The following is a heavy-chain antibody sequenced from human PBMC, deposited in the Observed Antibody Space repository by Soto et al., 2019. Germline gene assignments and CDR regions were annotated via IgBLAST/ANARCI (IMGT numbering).Heavy chain of an antibody. Sequence: SEPLSLTCTVSGGSISRYYWSWIRQPPGKGLEWIGYIYYRGSTNYNPSLKSRVTISVDTSKNQFSLKLSSVTAADTAMYYCARFNWYFDLWGRGTLVTVSS. J-gene: IGHJ2*01. CDR2: IYYRGST. V-gene: IGHV4-59*01. CDR1: GGSISRYY. CDR3: ARFNWYFDL.